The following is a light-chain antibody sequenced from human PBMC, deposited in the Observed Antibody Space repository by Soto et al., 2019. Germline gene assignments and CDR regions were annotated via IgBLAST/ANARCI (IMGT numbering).Light chain of an antibody. CDR3: SSYAGNNNLGL. Sequence: QSVLTQPPSASGSPGQSVTISCTGNSSDIGAYDYVSWYQQYPGKAPRLIIYEVRHRPSGVPDRFSGSKSGNTASLTVSGLQAEDEADYYCSSYAGNNNLGLFGGGTQLTVL. CDR1: SSDIGAYDY. J-gene: IGLJ2*01. V-gene: IGLV2-8*01. CDR2: EVR.